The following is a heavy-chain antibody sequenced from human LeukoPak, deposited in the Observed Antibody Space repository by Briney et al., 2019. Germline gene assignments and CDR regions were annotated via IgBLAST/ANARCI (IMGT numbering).Heavy chain of an antibody. Sequence: GSSVKVSCTASGGTFSNYAISWVRQPPGQGLEWMGGIIPILGTSNYAQKFQGRVTITADKSTSTAYMEVSSLRSEDTAVYYCARDLRDGMDVWGRGTTVTVSS. J-gene: IGHJ6*04. D-gene: IGHD3-9*01. CDR2: IIPILGTS. V-gene: IGHV1-69*06. CDR3: ARDLRDGMDV. CDR1: GGTFSNYA.